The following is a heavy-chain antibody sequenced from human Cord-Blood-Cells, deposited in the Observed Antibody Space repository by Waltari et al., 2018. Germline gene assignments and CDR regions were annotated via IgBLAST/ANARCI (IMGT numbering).Heavy chain of an antibody. CDR2: IGTAGDT. J-gene: IGHJ3*02. CDR3: ARAGRGDAFDI. D-gene: IGHD3-10*01. V-gene: IGHV3-13*01. Sequence: EVQLVESGGGLVQPGGSLRLSGAASGFTFSSYDMHWVRQATGKGLEWVSAIGTAGDTYYPGSVKGRFTISRENAKNSLYLQMNSLRAGDTAVYYCARAGRGDAFDIWGQGTMVTVSS. CDR1: GFTFSSYD.